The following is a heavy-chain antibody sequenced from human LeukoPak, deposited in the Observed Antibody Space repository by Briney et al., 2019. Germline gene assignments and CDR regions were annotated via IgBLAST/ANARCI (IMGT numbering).Heavy chain of an antibody. D-gene: IGHD2-21*01. V-gene: IGHV4-39*01. CDR2: IYYSGST. CDR3: ARQDYYAYAGSSKRILGPPSSFDY. Sequence: SETLSLTCTVSGGSISSSSYYWGWIRQPPGKGVEWIGRIYYSGSTYYNPSLKSRVTISVDTSKNQFTLKLSSVTAADTAVYYYARQDYYAYAGSSKRILGPPSSFDYWGQGTLVTVSS. J-gene: IGHJ4*02. CDR1: GGSISSSSYY.